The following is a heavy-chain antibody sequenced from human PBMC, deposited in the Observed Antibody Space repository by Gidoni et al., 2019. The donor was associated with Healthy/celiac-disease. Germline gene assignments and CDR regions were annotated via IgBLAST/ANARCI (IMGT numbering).Heavy chain of an antibody. V-gene: IGHV3-30-3*01. CDR2: ISYDGSNK. Sequence: QVQLVESGGGVVQPGRSLRLSCAASGFTFRRYAMHWVRQAPGKGLEWVAVISYDGSNKYYADSVKGRFTISRDNSKNTLYLQMNSLRAEDTAVYYCARVGAVAGKDWGYYYYGMDVWGQGTTVTVSS. J-gene: IGHJ6*02. CDR3: ARVGAVAGKDWGYYYYGMDV. D-gene: IGHD6-19*01. CDR1: GFTFRRYA.